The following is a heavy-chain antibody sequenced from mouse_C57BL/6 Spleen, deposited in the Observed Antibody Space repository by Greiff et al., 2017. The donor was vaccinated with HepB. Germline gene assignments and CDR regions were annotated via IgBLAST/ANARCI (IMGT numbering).Heavy chain of an antibody. V-gene: IGHV1-39*01. D-gene: IGHD1-1*01. CDR1: GYSFTDYN. CDR3: ARYLHYYGSSYGYFDV. CDR2: INPNYGTT. J-gene: IGHJ1*03. Sequence: EVKLVESGPELVKPGASVKISCKASGYSFTDYNMNWVKQSNGKSLEWIGVINPNYGTTSYNQKFKGKATLTVDQSSSTAYMQLNSLTSEDSAVYYCARYLHYYGSSYGYFDVWGTGTTVTVSS.